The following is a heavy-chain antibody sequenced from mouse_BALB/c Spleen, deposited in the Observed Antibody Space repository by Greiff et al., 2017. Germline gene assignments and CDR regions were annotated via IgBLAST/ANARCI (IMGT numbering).Heavy chain of an antibody. CDR1: GFAFSSYD. Sequence: EVQRVESGGGLVKPGGSLKLSCAASGFAFSSYDMSWVRQTPEKRLEWVAYISSGGGSTYYPDTVKGRFTISRDNAKNTLYLQMSSLKSEDTAMYYCARLYDGFAWFAYWGQGTLVTVSA. D-gene: IGHD2-3*01. CDR3: ARLYDGFAWFAY. V-gene: IGHV5-12-1*01. J-gene: IGHJ3*01. CDR2: ISSGGGST.